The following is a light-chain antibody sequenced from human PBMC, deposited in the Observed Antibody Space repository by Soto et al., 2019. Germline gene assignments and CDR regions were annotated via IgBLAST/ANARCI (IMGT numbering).Light chain of an antibody. CDR2: GPS. J-gene: IGKJ1*01. CDR1: QSVSSSY. V-gene: IGKV3-20*01. CDR3: QHYGSSPL. Sequence: EIVLTQSPGTLSLSPGERATLSCRASQSVSSSYLAWYQQKPGQAPRLLIYGPSSRTTGIPDRFSGSGSGTDFNLTIRRLEPEDFAVYYCQHYGSSPLFGQGTKVEIK.